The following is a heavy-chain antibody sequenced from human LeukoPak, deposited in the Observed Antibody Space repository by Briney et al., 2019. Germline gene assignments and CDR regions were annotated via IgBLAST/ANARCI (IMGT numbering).Heavy chain of an antibody. J-gene: IGHJ4*02. D-gene: IGHD2-21*02. CDR1: GYSFSNYW. V-gene: IGHV5-51*01. CDR2: IYPGDYET. CDR3: AIPPGYCGNDCSFDH. Sequence: GESLKISCEGSGYSFSNYWIGWVRQMPGKGLEWMGIIYPGDYETRYSPSFQGLVTISVDKSTSTAYLQWSSLKASDTAMYYCAIPPGYCGNDCSFDHWGQGTLVTVSS.